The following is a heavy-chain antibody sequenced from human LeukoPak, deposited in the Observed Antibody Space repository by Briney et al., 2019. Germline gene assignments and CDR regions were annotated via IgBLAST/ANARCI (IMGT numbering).Heavy chain of an antibody. CDR3: ARGARKADDDGGFFDY. D-gene: IGHD1-1*01. CDR2: ISFDGSYE. V-gene: IGHV3-30*04. CDR1: GFTFCNYA. J-gene: IGHJ4*02. Sequence: PVGSLRLSCAASGFTFCNYAIHCVRPAPGEGLEWVAVISFDGSYEDYADSVKGRFTISRDKSKNTVYLQMSSLRAEGTAVYYCARGARKADDDGGFFDYWAREPWSPSPQ.